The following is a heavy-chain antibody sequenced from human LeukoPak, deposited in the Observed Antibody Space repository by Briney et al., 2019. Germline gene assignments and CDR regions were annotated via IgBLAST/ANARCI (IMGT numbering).Heavy chain of an antibody. CDR2: INHSGST. CDR3: ARAAVAGIDY. Sequence: TSETLSLTCAVYGGSFSGYYWSCIRQPPGKGLEWIGEINHSGSTNYNPSLKSRVTISVDTSKNQFSLKLSSVTAADTAVYYCARAAVAGIDYWGQGTLVTVSS. V-gene: IGHV4-34*01. J-gene: IGHJ4*02. D-gene: IGHD6-19*01. CDR1: GGSFSGYY.